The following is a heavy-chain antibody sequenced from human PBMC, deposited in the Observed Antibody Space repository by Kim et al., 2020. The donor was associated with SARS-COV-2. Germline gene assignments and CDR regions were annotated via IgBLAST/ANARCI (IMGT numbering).Heavy chain of an antibody. J-gene: IGHJ6*02. CDR3: AKEYSSGWANYYYYYGMDV. Sequence: GQFPISRDNSKNTLYLQMKSLRAEDTAVYYCAKEYSSGWANYYYYYGMDVWGQGTTVTVSS. D-gene: IGHD6-19*01. V-gene: IGHV3-30*02.